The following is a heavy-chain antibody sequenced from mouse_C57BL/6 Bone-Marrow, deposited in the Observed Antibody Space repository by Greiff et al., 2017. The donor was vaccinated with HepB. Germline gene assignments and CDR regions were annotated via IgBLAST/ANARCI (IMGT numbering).Heavy chain of an antibody. Sequence: VQLQQSGAELVRPGASVKLSCTASGFNIKDDYMHWVKQRPEQGLEWIGWIDPENGDTEYASKFQGKAPITAGTPSNPAYLQLSSLTSEDTAVYYGTTGLRSWYFDVWGTGTTVTVSS. CDR3: TTGLRSWYFDV. CDR2: IDPENGDT. D-gene: IGHD1-1*01. CDR1: GFNIKDDY. V-gene: IGHV14-4*01. J-gene: IGHJ1*03.